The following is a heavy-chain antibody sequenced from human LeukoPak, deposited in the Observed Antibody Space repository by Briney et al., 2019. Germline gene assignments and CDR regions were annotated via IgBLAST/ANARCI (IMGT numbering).Heavy chain of an antibody. Sequence: GGSLRLSCAAPGFTLSSYAMSWVRQAPGKGLEWVSPISGSGGSTYYADSVKGRFTISRDNSKNTLYLQMNSLRAEDTAIYYCAKVGVEMATSYYFDYWGQGTLVTVSS. J-gene: IGHJ4*02. CDR1: GFTLSSYA. D-gene: IGHD5-24*01. CDR3: AKVGVEMATSYYFDY. CDR2: ISGSGGST. V-gene: IGHV3-23*01.